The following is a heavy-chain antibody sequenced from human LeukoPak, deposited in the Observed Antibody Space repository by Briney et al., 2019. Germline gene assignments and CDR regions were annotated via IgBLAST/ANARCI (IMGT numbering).Heavy chain of an antibody. CDR3: AKAVDLATISVDI. J-gene: IGHJ3*02. D-gene: IGHD5-24*01. CDR1: GFTVSDNY. CDR2: IYSGGST. Sequence: GGSLRLSCAASGFTVSDNYMSWVRQAPGKGLEWVSVIYSGGSTNYADSVKGRFTISRDNSKNTLYLQMNSLRVDDTAVYYCAKAVDLATISVDIWGQGTMVTVSS. V-gene: IGHV3-66*01.